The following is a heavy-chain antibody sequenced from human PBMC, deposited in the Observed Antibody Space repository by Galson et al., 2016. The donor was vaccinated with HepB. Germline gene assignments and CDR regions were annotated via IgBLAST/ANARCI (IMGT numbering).Heavy chain of an antibody. Sequence: SGAEVKKPGESLKISCKGSGYSFTSYWIGWVRQMPGKGLEWMGIIYPGDSDTRYSPSFQGQVTISADKSISTAYLQWSSLKASDTAMYYCARAVDTAMEDDAFDIWGQGTMVTVSS. D-gene: IGHD5-18*01. V-gene: IGHV5-51*01. CDR2: IYPGDSDT. J-gene: IGHJ3*02. CDR3: ARAVDTAMEDDAFDI. CDR1: GYSFTSYW.